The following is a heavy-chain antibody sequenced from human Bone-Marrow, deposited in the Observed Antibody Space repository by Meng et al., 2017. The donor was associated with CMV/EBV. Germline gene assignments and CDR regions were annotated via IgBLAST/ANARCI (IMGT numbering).Heavy chain of an antibody. CDR1: GFTFNNFA. Sequence: GESLKISCAASGFTFNNFAMSWVRQVPGKGLEWVSLIYSGGSSTAYADSVRGRFTISRDYPKNTLYLQMNSLRAEDTAVYYCARVGDRYYYYYGMDVWGQGTTVTVSS. D-gene: IGHD3-16*01. V-gene: IGHV3-23*03. J-gene: IGHJ6*02. CDR2: IYSGGSST. CDR3: ARVGDRYYYYYGMDV.